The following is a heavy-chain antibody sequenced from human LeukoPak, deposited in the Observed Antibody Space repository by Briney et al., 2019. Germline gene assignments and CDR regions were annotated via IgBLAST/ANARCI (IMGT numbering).Heavy chain of an antibody. CDR3: ARDRARANIVEVTAIPLCY. V-gene: IGHV1-18*01. D-gene: IGHD2-21*02. Sequence: ASVKVSCKASGGTFSSYAISWVRQAPGQGLEWMGWISAYNGNTNYAQKLQGRVTMTTDTSTSTAYMELRSLRSDDTAVYYCARDRARANIVEVTAIPLCYWGQGTLVTVSS. CDR2: ISAYNGNT. CDR1: GGTFSSYA. J-gene: IGHJ4*02.